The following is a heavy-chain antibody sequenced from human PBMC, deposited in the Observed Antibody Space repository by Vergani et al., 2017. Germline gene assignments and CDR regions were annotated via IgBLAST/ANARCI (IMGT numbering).Heavy chain of an antibody. CDR3: ARGATSYYYYYGMDV. CDR1: GYTFTGYY. CDR2: INPNSGGT. V-gene: IGHV1-2*02. Sequence: QVQLVQSGAEVKKPGASVKVSCKASGYTFTGYYMHWVRQAPGQGLEWMGWINPNSGGTNYAQKFQGRVTMTRDTSISTAYMELSRLRSDYTAVYYCARGATSYYYYYGMDVWGQGTTVTVSS. J-gene: IGHJ6*02.